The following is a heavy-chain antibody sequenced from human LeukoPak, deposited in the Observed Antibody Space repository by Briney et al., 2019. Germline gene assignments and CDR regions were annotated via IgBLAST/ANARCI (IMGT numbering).Heavy chain of an antibody. J-gene: IGHJ4*02. V-gene: IGHV4-59*08. Sequence: SETLSLTCTVSGGSISSYYWSWIRQPPGKGLEWIGYIYYSGSTNYNPSLKSRVTISVDTSKNQFSLKLSSVTAADTAVYYCARLPDKELTPDYWGQGTLVTVSS. CDR1: GGSISSYY. CDR2: IYYSGST. D-gene: IGHD1-26*01. CDR3: ARLPDKELTPDY.